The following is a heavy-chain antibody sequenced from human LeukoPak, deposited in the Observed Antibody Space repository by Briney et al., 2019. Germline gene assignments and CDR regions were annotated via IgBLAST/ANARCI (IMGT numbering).Heavy chain of an antibody. CDR3: AKGYSSGWPQAYFDS. CDR2: ISSNGGST. J-gene: IGHJ4*02. D-gene: IGHD6-19*01. CDR1: GFTFSRYA. V-gene: IGHV3-64*04. Sequence: GGSLRLSCSASGFTFSRYAMHWVRQAPGKGLEYVSAISSNGGSTYYGDSVKGRFTISRDNSKHTLFLQMDSLRAEDTAVYYCAKGYSSGWPQAYFDSWGQGTLVTVSS.